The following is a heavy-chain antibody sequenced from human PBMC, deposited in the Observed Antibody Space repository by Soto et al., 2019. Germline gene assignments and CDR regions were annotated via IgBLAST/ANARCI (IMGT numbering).Heavy chain of an antibody. CDR1: VGSCSGYY. CDR3: ARGDYGGNAYDAFDI. D-gene: IGHD4-17*01. V-gene: IGHV4-34*01. CDR2: INHSGST. J-gene: IGHJ3*02. Sequence: PSETLSLTCAVYVGSCSGYYWSWVRQPPGKGLEWIGEINHSGSTNYNPSLKSRVTISVDTSKNQFSLKLSSVTAADTAVYYCARGDYGGNAYDAFDIWGQGTMVTVSS.